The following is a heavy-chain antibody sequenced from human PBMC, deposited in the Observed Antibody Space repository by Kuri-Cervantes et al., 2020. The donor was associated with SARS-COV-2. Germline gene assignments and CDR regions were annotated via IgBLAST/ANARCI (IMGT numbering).Heavy chain of an antibody. CDR1: GYTFTSYA. J-gene: IGHJ3*01. CDR3: VATAYCSVTNCYGAFDS. CDR2: INTKTEKT. V-gene: IGHV7-4-1*02. Sequence: ASVTVSCKASGYTFTSYAMNWVRQAPGQGLEWMGWINTKTEKTTYAQGFKGRFVFSLDTSVSTAYLQISGLKAEDTAVYYCVATAYCSVTNCYGAFDSWGQGTMVTVSS. D-gene: IGHD2-2*01.